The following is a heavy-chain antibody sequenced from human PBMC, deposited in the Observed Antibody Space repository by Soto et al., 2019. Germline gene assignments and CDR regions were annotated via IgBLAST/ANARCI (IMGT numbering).Heavy chain of an antibody. D-gene: IGHD2-15*01. CDR2: IYHSGST. CDR1: GYSISSGYY. V-gene: IGHV4-38-2*02. Sequence: SETLSLTCTVSGYSISSGYYWGWIRQPPGKGLEWIGIIYHSGSTYYNPSLKSRVTISVDTSKNPFSLKLSSVTAADTAVYYCARVDCSGGSCYWFDPWGQGTLVTVSS. CDR3: ARVDCSGGSCYWFDP. J-gene: IGHJ5*02.